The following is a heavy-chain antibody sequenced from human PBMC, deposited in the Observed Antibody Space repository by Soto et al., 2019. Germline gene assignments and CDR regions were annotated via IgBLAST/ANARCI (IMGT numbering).Heavy chain of an antibody. J-gene: IGHJ3*02. V-gene: IGHV1-2*02. Sequence: QLHLVQSGAVVKKPGASVTVSCSASGYPVTAYYMHWVRQAPGRGLEWMGGINPATGAANYTQTSQGRVTKTRDTSTCTVFMELSGLPSEDTAVFYCARGGGVGVAGSAAFDMWGQGTLVTVSS. CDR3: ARGGGVGVAGSAAFDM. CDR2: INPATGAA. CDR1: GYPVTAYY. D-gene: IGHD3-3*01.